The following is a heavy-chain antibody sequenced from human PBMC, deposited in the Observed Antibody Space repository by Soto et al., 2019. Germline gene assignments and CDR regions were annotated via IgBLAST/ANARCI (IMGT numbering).Heavy chain of an antibody. CDR1: GGSFSGYY. D-gene: IGHD3-3*01. CDR2: INHSGST. J-gene: IGHJ4*02. V-gene: IGHV4-34*01. Sequence: ASETLSLTCAVYGGSFSGYYWSWIRQPPGKGLEWIGEINHSGSTNYNPSLKSRVTISVDTSKNRFSLKLSSVTAADTAVYYCARGGGPITIFGVVIIRSNYFDYWGQGTLVTVSS. CDR3: ARGGGPITIFGVVIIRSNYFDY.